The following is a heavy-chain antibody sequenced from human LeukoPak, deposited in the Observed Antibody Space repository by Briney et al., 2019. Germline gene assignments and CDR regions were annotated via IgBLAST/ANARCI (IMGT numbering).Heavy chain of an antibody. V-gene: IGHV4-39*01. J-gene: IGHJ4*02. Sequence: TPSETLSLTCTVSGGSISSTYDHWDWIRQPPGKGLEWLGSIRYSGTTYYNPSLKGRVTRFVDTSNNQFSLRLRSVTAADTAVYYRARRLHYFDYWGQGSLVTVPS. D-gene: IGHD2-21*02. CDR3: ARRLHYFDY. CDR1: GGSISSTYDH. CDR2: IRYSGTT.